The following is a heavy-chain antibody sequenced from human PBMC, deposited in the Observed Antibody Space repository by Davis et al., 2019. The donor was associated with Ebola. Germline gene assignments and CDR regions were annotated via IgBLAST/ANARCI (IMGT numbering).Heavy chain of an antibody. V-gene: IGHV2-70*11. Sequence: SGPTLLHPTQTLTLTCPFSGFSLSPSGMCVNWIRHPPGEALGCLARLDWVDDKYYSTSLKTRLSISRATSKSQVVLTMTNMDPVDTATYYCARAYGGGYSAYYGMDVWGQGATVTVSS. CDR2: LDWVDDK. CDR3: ARAYGGGYSAYYGMDV. CDR1: GFSLSPSGMC. J-gene: IGHJ6*02. D-gene: IGHD4-23*01.